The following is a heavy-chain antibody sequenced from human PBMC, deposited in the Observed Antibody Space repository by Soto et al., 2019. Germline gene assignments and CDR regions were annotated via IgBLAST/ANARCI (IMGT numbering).Heavy chain of an antibody. J-gene: IGHJ2*01. CDR2: INDSGST. CDR3: ARVRTVSTYSRYWDSGWYFDL. D-gene: IGHD6-13*01. V-gene: IGHV4-34*01. CDR1: GGSFSGYY. Sequence: QAQLQQWGAGLLKPSETLSLTCAVYGGSFSGYYWSWIRQPPGKGLEWIGEINDSGSTNYNPSLKSRVTLSVDPSKNQFSLKLSSVNAADMAVYYCARVRTVSTYSRYWDSGWYFDLWGRGTLVTVS.